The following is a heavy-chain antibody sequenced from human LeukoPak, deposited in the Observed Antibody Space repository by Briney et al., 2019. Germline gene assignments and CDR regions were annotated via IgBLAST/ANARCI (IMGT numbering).Heavy chain of an antibody. V-gene: IGHV3-72*01. CDR2: TRNKADTYTT. CDR3: AHLGGVVTATTDFGY. J-gene: IGHJ4*02. CDR1: GFTFSDHY. Sequence: GGSLRLSCAASGFTFSDHYMDWGCQAPGQGLELVGRTRNKADTYTTHYAASVEGRFTISRDDSKNSLYLQMNSLKTEDTAVYYCAHLGGVVTATTDFGYWGQGTLVTVSS. D-gene: IGHD2-2*01.